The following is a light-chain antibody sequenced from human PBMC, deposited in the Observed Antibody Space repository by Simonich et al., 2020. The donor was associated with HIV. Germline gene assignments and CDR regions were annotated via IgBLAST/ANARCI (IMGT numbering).Light chain of an antibody. Sequence: DIQMTQSPSSLSASVGDRVTITCQASQDISNYLKWYQQKPGKAPKLLIYDASNLETGVPSRLSGSGSGTDFTFTISSLQPEDIATYYCQQYDNLPYTFGQGTKLEIK. CDR2: DAS. CDR1: QDISNY. CDR3: QQYDNLPYT. V-gene: IGKV1-33*01. J-gene: IGKJ2*01.